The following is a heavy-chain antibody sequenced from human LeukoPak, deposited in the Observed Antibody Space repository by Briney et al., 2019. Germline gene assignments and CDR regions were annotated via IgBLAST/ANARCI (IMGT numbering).Heavy chain of an antibody. V-gene: IGHV4-4*02. J-gene: IGHJ4*02. Sequence: SETLSLTCAVSGGSISSSNWWSWVRQPPGKGLEWIGEINHSGSTNYNPSLKSRVTISVDTSKNQFSLKLSTVTAADTAVYYCAGVGYISGWYPFDFWGLGTLVSVSS. CDR2: INHSGST. CDR1: GGSISSSNW. D-gene: IGHD6-19*01. CDR3: AGVGYISGWYPFDF.